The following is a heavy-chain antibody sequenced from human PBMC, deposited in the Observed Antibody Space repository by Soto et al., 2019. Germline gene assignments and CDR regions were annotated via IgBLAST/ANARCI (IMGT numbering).Heavy chain of an antibody. CDR1: GGSISSGGYS. V-gene: IGHV4-30-2*01. D-gene: IGHD3-22*01. CDR2: IYHSGST. Sequence: SETLSLTCAVSGGSISSGGYSWSWIRQPPGKGLEWIGYIYHSGSTYYNPSLRSRVTISADTSKNQFSLKMSSVTAADTAVYYCARDPGYDSSGYFVDYWGQGALVTVSS. J-gene: IGHJ4*02. CDR3: ARDPGYDSSGYFVDY.